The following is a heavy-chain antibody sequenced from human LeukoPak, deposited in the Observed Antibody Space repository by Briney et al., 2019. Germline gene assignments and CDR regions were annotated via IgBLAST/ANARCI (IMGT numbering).Heavy chain of an antibody. J-gene: IGHJ5*02. Sequence: ASVKVCCKASGYTFTSYGISWVRQAPGQGLEWMGWISAYNGNTNYAQKLQGRVTMTTDTSTSTAYIELRSLRSDDTAVYYCARDCGAWGLIRIPDWFDPWGQGTLVTVSS. V-gene: IGHV1-18*01. D-gene: IGHD2-21*01. CDR3: ARDCGAWGLIRIPDWFDP. CDR2: ISAYNGNT. CDR1: GYTFTSYG.